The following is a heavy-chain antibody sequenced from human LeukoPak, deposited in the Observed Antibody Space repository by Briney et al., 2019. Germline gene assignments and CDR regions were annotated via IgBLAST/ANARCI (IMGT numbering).Heavy chain of an antibody. CDR1: GYTFTSSY. CDR3: ARDSSRGSYSFDY. CDR2: INPSGGST. J-gene: IGHJ4*02. D-gene: IGHD1-26*01. Sequence: ASVKVSCKASGYTFTSSYMHWVRQAPGQGLEWVGIINPSGGSTSYAQKFQGRVTMTRDMSTSTVYMELSSLRSEDTAVYYCARDSSRGSYSFDYWGQGTLVTVSS. V-gene: IGHV1-46*01.